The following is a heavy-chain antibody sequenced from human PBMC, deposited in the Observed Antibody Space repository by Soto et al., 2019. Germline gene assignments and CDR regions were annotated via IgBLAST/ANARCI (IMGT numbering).Heavy chain of an antibody. CDR1: GGSISSYY. Sequence: PSETLSLTCTVSGGSISSYYWSWIRQPPGKGLEWIGYIYYSGSTNYNPSLKSRVTISVDTSKNQFSLKLSSVTAADTAVYYCARGTYYGSGSYHYYYYYGMDVWGQGTTVTVSS. CDR3: ARGTYYGSGSYHYYYYYGMDV. J-gene: IGHJ6*02. CDR2: IYYSGST. D-gene: IGHD3-10*01. V-gene: IGHV4-59*01.